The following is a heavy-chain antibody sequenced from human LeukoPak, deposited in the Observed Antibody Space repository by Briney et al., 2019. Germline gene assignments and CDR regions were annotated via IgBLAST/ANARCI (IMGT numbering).Heavy chain of an antibody. CDR2: ISAYNGNT. Sequence: ASVKVSCKASGYTFTSYGISWVRQAPGQGLEWMGWISAYNGNTNYAQKLQGRVTMTTDTSTSTAYMELRSLRSDDTAVYYCARAPLRPYYFDYWAREPWSPSSQ. J-gene: IGHJ4*02. CDR3: ARAPLRPYYFDY. D-gene: IGHD5/OR15-5a*01. V-gene: IGHV1-18*01. CDR1: GYTFTSYG.